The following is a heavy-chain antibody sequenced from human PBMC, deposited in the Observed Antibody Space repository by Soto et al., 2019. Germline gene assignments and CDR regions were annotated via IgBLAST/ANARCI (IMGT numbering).Heavy chain of an antibody. CDR1: GFTFNDHG. CDR2: ISGSGDGK. CDR3: ARGGIYWSGFDY. V-gene: IGHV3-23*01. J-gene: IGHJ4*02. D-gene: IGHD2-8*02. Sequence: EVQLLESGGGRAQPGESLRISCAASGFTFNDHGMSWVRQAPGKGLEWVSAISGSGDGKYYADSVKGRFTISRDNSKHTLYLQLNSLRGDDTAVYYCARGGIYWSGFDYWGQGTLVTVSS.